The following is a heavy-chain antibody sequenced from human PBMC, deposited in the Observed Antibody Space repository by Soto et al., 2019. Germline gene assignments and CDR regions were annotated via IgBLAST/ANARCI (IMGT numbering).Heavy chain of an antibody. CDR2: IYYSGST. Sequence: SETLSLTCTVSGGSISSGCYYWSWIRQHPGKGLEWIGYIYYSGSTYYNPSLKSRVTISVDTSKNQFSLKLSSVTAADTAVYYCARVFDRYCSSTSCYPYFDYWGQGTLVTVSS. J-gene: IGHJ4*02. D-gene: IGHD2-2*01. CDR1: GGSISSGCYY. CDR3: ARVFDRYCSSTSCYPYFDY. V-gene: IGHV4-31*03.